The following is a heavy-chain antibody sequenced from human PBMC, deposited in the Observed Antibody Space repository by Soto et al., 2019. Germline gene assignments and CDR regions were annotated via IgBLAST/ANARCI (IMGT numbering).Heavy chain of an antibody. V-gene: IGHV3-73*01. CDR3: TRYDTIFGVVTVNLGSYYYMDV. CDR2: IRSKANSYAT. Sequence: GGSLRLSCAASGFTFSGSAMHWVRQASGKGLEWVGRIRSKANSYATAYAASVKGRFTISRDDSKNTAYLQMNSLKTEDTAVYYCTRYDTIFGVVTVNLGSYYYMDVWGKGTTVTVSS. D-gene: IGHD3-3*01. J-gene: IGHJ6*03. CDR1: GFTFSGSA.